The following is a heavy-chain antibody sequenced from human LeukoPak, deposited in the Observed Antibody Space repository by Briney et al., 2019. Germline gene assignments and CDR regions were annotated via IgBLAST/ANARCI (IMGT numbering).Heavy chain of an antibody. CDR1: GYTFTSYD. J-gene: IGHJ3*02. CDR2: MNPNSGNT. D-gene: IGHD2-21*01. CDR3: AGSIVVGGSDAFDI. V-gene: IGHV1-8*01. Sequence: ASVKLSCKASGYTFTSYDINWVRQATGQGLEWMGWMNPNSGNTGYAQKFQGRVTMTRNTSISTAYMELSSLRSEDTAVYYCAGSIVVGGSDAFDIWGQGTMVTVSS.